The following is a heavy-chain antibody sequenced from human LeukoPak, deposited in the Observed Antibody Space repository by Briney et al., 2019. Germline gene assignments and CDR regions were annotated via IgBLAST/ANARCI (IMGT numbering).Heavy chain of an antibody. D-gene: IGHD3-9*01. J-gene: IGHJ4*02. CDR3: ARGHYDVLAASYKWTPDY. CDR1: GFTFNTFK. CDR2: ITSGGDYI. V-gene: IGHV3-21*01. Sequence: GSLRLSCAASGFTFNTFKMNWVRQAPGKGLEWVSSITSGGDYIYYADSVKGRFTTSRDNAKNSLSLQLNSLRVEDTAVYYCARGHYDVLAASYKWTPDYWGQGTLVTVSS.